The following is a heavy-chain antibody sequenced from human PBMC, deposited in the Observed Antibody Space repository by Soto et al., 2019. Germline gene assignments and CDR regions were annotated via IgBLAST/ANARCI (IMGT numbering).Heavy chain of an antibody. J-gene: IGHJ6*02. CDR3: AKSGDFWSWGMDV. Sequence: GGSLRLSCAASGFTFSTYAMTWVRQAPGRGLEWVSIISSSGDGTYYVDSVKGRFTISRDNSRNTLNLQMNSLRAEDTAVYYCAKSGDFWSWGMDVWGQGTTVTVSS. CDR2: ISSSGDGT. D-gene: IGHD3-3*01. V-gene: IGHV3-23*01. CDR1: GFTFSTYA.